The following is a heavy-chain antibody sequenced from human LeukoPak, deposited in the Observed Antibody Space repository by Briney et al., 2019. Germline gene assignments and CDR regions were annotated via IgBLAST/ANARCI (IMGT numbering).Heavy chain of an antibody. CDR2: ISYDSSNY. Sequence: GRSLRLSCAASGFTLNTFAMHWVRQAPGRGLEWVAVISYDSSNYYYADSVKGRFTISRDNSRNSLYLQMNSLRAEDTAVYYCAKDRYYDSSGSMFDYWGQGTLVTVSS. J-gene: IGHJ4*02. CDR3: AKDRYYDSSGSMFDY. CDR1: GFTLNTFA. V-gene: IGHV3-30-3*01. D-gene: IGHD3-22*01.